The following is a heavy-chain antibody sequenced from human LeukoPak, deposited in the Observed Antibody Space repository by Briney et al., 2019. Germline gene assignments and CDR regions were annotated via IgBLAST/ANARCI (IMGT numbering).Heavy chain of an antibody. J-gene: IGHJ4*01. CDR1: GFTFSNSA. CDR3: AKGIYSSGWSYFDY. CDR2: LSGSGITT. V-gene: IGHV3-23*01. D-gene: IGHD6-19*01. Sequence: GGSLRLSCAASGFTFSNSAMSWVRQAPGKGLEWVSTLSGSGITTYYADSVKGRFTISRDNSKNTLYLQMNSLRAEDTAVYYRAKGIYSSGWSYFDYWGHGTLVTVSS.